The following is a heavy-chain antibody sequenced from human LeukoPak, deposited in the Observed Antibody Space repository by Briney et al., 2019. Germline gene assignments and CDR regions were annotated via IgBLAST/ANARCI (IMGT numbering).Heavy chain of an antibody. J-gene: IGHJ4*02. CDR2: IYYSGST. V-gene: IGHV4-59*12. CDR3: ARDARRDGYFL. D-gene: IGHD5-24*01. CDR1: GGSISSYY. Sequence: SSETLSLTCTVSGGSISSYYWSWIRQPPGKGLEWIGYIYYSGSTNYNPSLKSRVTISVDTSKNQFSLKLSSETAADTAVYYCARDARRDGYFLWGQGTLVTVSS.